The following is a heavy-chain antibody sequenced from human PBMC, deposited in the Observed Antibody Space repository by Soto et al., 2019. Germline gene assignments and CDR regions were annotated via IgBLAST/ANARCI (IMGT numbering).Heavy chain of an antibody. D-gene: IGHD6-19*01. V-gene: IGHV2-5*02. CDR2: IYWDDDK. CDR3: AHIVVAGLGYYFDY. Sequence: QITLKESGPTLVKPTQTLTLTCTFSGFSLSSTRMAVGWIRQPPGKALEWLALIYWDDDKRYSPFLKSRLTITQDTSKNQVVLTMSHMDPVHTARYYCAHIVVAGLGYYFDYWGQGTLVTVSS. CDR1: GFSLSSTRMA. J-gene: IGHJ4*02.